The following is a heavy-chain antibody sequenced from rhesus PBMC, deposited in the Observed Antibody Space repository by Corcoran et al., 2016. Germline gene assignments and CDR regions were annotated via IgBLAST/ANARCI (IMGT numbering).Heavy chain of an antibody. D-gene: IGHD6-13*01. Sequence: EVQLVESGGGLVQPGGSLRLSCAASGFTFSSYGMSWVRQAPGKGLEWVSYISKGGGSTYYADSVKGRFTISRDNSKNTLSLQMNRLRAEDTAVYYCAKGDSSFFDYWGQGVLVTVSS. CDR1: GFTFSSYG. CDR2: ISKGGGST. V-gene: IGHV3S5*01. CDR3: AKGDSSFFDY. J-gene: IGHJ4*01.